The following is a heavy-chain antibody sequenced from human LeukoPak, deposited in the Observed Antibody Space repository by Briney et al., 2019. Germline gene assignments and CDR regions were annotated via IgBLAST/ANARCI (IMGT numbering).Heavy chain of an antibody. CDR2: IYTSGST. D-gene: IGHD1-26*01. CDR1: GGSISSYY. Sequence: SETLSLTCTVSGGSISSYYWSWIRQPAGKGLEWIGRIYTSGSTNYNPSLKSRVTMSVDTSKNQFSLKLNSVTAADTAVYYCARDPYSGSYGNYYYYFMDVWGKGTTVTISS. CDR3: ARDPYSGSYGNYYYYFMDV. J-gene: IGHJ6*03. V-gene: IGHV4-4*07.